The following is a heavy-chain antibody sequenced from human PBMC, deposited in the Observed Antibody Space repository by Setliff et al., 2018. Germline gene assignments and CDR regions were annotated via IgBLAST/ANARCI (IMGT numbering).Heavy chain of an antibody. V-gene: IGHV4-39*07. CDR2: SNHSGSS. CDR3: ARGRNVAARLLDS. D-gene: IGHD6-6*01. J-gene: IGHJ4*02. Sequence: SETLSLTCTVSGGSISSGDYYWTWIRQPPGKGLEWIGESNHSGSSNENPSIKRRLTISVDTSKNQFSLRLNSGTAADTAVYYCARGRNVAARLLDSWGQGARVTVSS. CDR1: GGSISSGDYY.